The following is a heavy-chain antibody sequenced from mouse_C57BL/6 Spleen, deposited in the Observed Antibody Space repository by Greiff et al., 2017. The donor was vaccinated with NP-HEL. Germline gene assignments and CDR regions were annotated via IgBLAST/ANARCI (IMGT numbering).Heavy chain of an antibody. CDR2: ISGGGGNT. J-gene: IGHJ3*01. CDR3: ASYDYEASAY. V-gene: IGHV5-9*01. CDR1: GFTFSSYT. Sequence: EVQGVESGGDLVKPGGSLKLSCAASGFTFSSYTMSWVRQTPEKRLEWVATISGGGGNTYYPDSVKGRFTISRDNAKNTLYLQMSSLRSEDTALYYCASYDYEASAYWGQGTLVTVSA. D-gene: IGHD2-4*01.